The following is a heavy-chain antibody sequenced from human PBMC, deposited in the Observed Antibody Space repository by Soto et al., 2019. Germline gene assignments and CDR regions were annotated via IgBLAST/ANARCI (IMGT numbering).Heavy chain of an antibody. J-gene: IGHJ6*02. V-gene: IGHV1-69*01. CDR2: IIPMFGTT. CDR1: GGTFSNYG. D-gene: IGHD2-2*01. CDR3: ARDRTSTLVHRYYGMGV. Sequence: QVQLMQSGVEVKKPGSSVKVSCKASGGTFSNYGISWVRQAPGQGLEWMGGIIPMFGTTDYAQNFQGRVTITADESTTTAYMELRGLTSKDTAVYYCARDRTSTLVHRYYGMGVWGLGTTVTVSS.